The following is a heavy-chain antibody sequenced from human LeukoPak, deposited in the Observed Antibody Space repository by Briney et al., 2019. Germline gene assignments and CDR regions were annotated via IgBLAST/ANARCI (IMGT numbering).Heavy chain of an antibody. Sequence: SETLSLTCTVSGGSISSYYWSWIRQPPAKGLEWIGYIYYSGSTNYNPSLKSRVTISVDTSKNQFSLKLSSVTAADTAVYYCARLFNYDFWSGYYPAPYFDYWGQGTLVTVSS. CDR3: ARLFNYDFWSGYYPAPYFDY. CDR2: IYYSGST. J-gene: IGHJ4*02. CDR1: GGSISSYY. D-gene: IGHD3-3*01. V-gene: IGHV4-59*08.